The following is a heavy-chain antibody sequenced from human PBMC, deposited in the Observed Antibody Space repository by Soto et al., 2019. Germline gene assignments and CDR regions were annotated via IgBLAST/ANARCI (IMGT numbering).Heavy chain of an antibody. CDR2: IYYNGNT. Sequence: QVQVQESGPGLVKPSQTLSLKCSVSGGSIGSRDYYWSWIRQHPEKGLEWIGSIYYNGNTDYNPSLRVRPTMSLDTSMNEFSLKLTSVTAADTAVYYCARDKGGAALKGSGMDVWGQGTTVTVS. V-gene: IGHV4-31*02. D-gene: IGHD3-10*01. CDR3: ARDKGGAALKGSGMDV. CDR1: GGSIGSRDYY. J-gene: IGHJ6*02.